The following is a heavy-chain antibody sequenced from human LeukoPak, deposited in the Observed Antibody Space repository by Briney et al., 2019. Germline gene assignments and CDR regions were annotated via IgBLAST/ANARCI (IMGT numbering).Heavy chain of an antibody. D-gene: IGHD2-15*01. CDR1: GFTFSSYE. J-gene: IGHJ6*03. V-gene: IGHV3-48*03. CDR2: ISSSGSTI. Sequence: GGSLRLSCAASGFTFSSYEMNWVRQAPGKGLEWVSYISSSGSTIYYADSVKGRFTISRDNAKNSLYLQMNSLRAEDTALYYCARGVGYCSGGSCFDYYYYYYMDVWGKGTKVTVSS. CDR3: ARGVGYCSGGSCFDYYYYYYMDV.